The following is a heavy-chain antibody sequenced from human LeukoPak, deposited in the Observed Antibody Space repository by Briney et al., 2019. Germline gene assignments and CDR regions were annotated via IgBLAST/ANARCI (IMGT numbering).Heavy chain of an antibody. CDR1: GFTFSNYW. V-gene: IGHV3-7*01. CDR3: VRGTRSNSF. CDR2: IKEDGSDK. Sequence: PGGSLRLSCTASGFTFSNYWMSWVRQAPGKGLECVAYIKEDGSDKNYVDSVKGRFTISRDNAKSSLYLQMNSLRVEDTAVYYCVRGTRSNSFWGQETQVTVSS. J-gene: IGHJ4*02. D-gene: IGHD6-6*01.